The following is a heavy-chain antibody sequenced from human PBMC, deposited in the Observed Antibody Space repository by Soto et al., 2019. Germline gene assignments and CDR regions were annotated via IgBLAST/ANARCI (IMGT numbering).Heavy chain of an antibody. CDR1: GFSLSTRDVG. J-gene: IGHJ4*02. D-gene: IGHD6-19*01. V-gene: IGHV2-5*02. CDR2: LYWDDDN. CDR3: AHGSGSLFDY. Sequence: QITLKESGPTLVKPTQTLTLTCTFSGFSLSTRDVGVGWIRQPPGKALEWLALLYWDDDNRYSPSLRRRLTLAKDTSKSQVVLTMTNMDPVDTATYYCAHGSGSLFDYWGPGTLVTGSS.